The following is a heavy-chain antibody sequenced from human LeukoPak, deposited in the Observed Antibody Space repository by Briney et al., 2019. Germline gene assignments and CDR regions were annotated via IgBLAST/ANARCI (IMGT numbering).Heavy chain of an antibody. J-gene: IGHJ3*02. V-gene: IGHV3-30-3*01. D-gene: IGHD3-22*01. CDR2: ISYDGSNK. CDR1: GFTFSSYA. Sequence: GGSLRLSCAASGFTFSSYAMHRVRQAPGKGLEWVAVISYDGSNKYYADSVKGRFTISRDNSKNTLYLQMNSLRAEDTAVYYCWAITMIVVVTYDAFDIWGQGTMVTVSS. CDR3: WAITMIVVVTYDAFDI.